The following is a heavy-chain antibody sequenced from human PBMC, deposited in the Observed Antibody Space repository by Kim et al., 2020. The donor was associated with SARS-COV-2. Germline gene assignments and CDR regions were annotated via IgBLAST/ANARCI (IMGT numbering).Heavy chain of an antibody. Sequence: SETLSLTCAVYGGSFSGYYWSWIRQPPGKGLEWIGEINHSGSTNYNPSLKSRVTISVDTSKNQFSLKLSSVTAADTAVYYCARPGPGWFDPWGQGTLVTVSS. CDR2: INHSGST. D-gene: IGHD3-10*01. V-gene: IGHV4-34*01. CDR1: GGSFSGYY. CDR3: ARPGPGWFDP. J-gene: IGHJ5*02.